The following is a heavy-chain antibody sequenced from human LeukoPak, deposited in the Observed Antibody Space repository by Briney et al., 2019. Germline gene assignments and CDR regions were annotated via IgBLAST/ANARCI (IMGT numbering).Heavy chain of an antibody. Sequence: ASVKVSCKASGYTFTSYAMHWVRQAPGQRLEWMGWINAGNGNTQYSQKFQGRVTITRDTPASTAYMELSSLRSEDTAVYYCAQQQPYDAFDIWGQGTMVTVSS. D-gene: IGHD6-13*01. J-gene: IGHJ3*02. CDR1: GYTFTSYA. CDR3: AQQQPYDAFDI. CDR2: INAGNGNT. V-gene: IGHV1-3*01.